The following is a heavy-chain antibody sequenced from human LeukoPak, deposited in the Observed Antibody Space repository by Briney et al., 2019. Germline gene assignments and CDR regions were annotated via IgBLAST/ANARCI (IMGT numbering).Heavy chain of an antibody. V-gene: IGHV4-4*07. D-gene: IGHD5-12*01. CDR3: ASVSVAITEGGFDY. Sequence: KTSETLSLTCTVSGGSISSYYWSWIRQPAGKGLEWIGRIYTSGSTNYNPSLKSRVTMPVDTSKNQFSLKLSSVTAADTAVYYCASVSVAITEGGFDYWGQGTLVTVSS. J-gene: IGHJ4*02. CDR2: IYTSGST. CDR1: GGSISSYY.